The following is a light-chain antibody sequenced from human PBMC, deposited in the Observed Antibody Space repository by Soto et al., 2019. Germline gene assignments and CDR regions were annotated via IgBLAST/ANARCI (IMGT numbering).Light chain of an antibody. Sequence: DIVLTQSPLSLPVTPGEPACISCRSSQSLLHRNRYNHLDWYLQKPGQSPQLLIYLGSNRASGVPDRFSGSGSGTDFTLKISRVEAEDVGVYYCMQALQTPLTFGGGTKVEIK. V-gene: IGKV2-28*01. J-gene: IGKJ4*01. CDR3: MQALQTPLT. CDR1: QSLLHRNRYNH. CDR2: LGS.